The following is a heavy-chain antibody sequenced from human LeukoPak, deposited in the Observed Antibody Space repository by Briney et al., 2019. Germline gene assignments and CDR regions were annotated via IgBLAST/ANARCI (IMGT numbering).Heavy chain of an antibody. CDR3: AKRSCSGGRCNFDY. Sequence: GGSLRLSCATSGFTFSNYAMSWVRQVPGKGLEWVSAISSGGGSTNYADSVKGRFTISRDNSKNTLYLQMSSLRAEDTALYYCAKRSCSGGRCNFDYWGQGTLVTVSS. CDR2: ISSGGGST. CDR1: GFTFSNYA. D-gene: IGHD2-15*01. V-gene: IGHV3-23*01. J-gene: IGHJ4*02.